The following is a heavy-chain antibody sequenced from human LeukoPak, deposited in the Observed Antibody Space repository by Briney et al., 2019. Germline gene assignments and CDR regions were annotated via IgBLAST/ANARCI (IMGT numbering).Heavy chain of an antibody. Sequence: PGGSLRLSCAASGFTFSSYGMHWVRQAPGKGLEWVANIKEDGDEKNYVDSVKGRFTISRDNAKNSLYLQLNSLRPEDTGVYFCAREDLVVVPAACHFMDVWGKGTTVIVSS. CDR1: GFTFSSYG. CDR2: IKEDGDEK. CDR3: AREDLVVVPAACHFMDV. V-gene: IGHV3-7*01. D-gene: IGHD2-2*01. J-gene: IGHJ6*03.